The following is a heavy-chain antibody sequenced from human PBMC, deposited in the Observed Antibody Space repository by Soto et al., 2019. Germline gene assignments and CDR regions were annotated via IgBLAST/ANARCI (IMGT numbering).Heavy chain of an antibody. CDR1: GFTFISYS. Sequence: GGSLRLSCAASGFTFISYSMNWVRQAPGKGLEWVSSIRSSSRYIYYADSVKGRFTISRDNAKNSLYLQMNSLRAEDTAVYYCASSCSGGSCYGYYYGMDVWGQGTTVTVSS. J-gene: IGHJ6*02. CDR2: IRSSSRYI. D-gene: IGHD2-15*01. V-gene: IGHV3-21*01. CDR3: ASSCSGGSCYGYYYGMDV.